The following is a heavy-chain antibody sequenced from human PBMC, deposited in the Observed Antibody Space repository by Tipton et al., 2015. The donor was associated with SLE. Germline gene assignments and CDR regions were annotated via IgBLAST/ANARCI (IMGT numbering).Heavy chain of an antibody. CDR2: SYHIRTT. V-gene: IGHV4-38-2*02. CDR3: ARDYGADYYYGGMDV. J-gene: IGHJ6*02. CDR1: GYSISSNYY. D-gene: IGHD4-17*01. Sequence: TLSLTCTVSGYSISSNYYLGWIRQPPGKGVEWIGSSYHIRTTYYNPSLRSRVIISVDTSKNQFSLKLSSVTAADTAVYYCARDYGADYYYGGMDVWGQGTTVTVSS.